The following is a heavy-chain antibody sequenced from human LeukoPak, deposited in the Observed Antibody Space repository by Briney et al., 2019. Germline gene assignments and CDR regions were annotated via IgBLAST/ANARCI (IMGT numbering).Heavy chain of an antibody. Sequence: GASVKVSCKASGYTFTSYGISWVRQAPGQGLEWMGWISAYNGNTNYAQKLQGRVTMTTDTSTSTAYMELRSLRSDDMAVYYCAREPTIAAAGRGYFQHWGQGTLVTVSS. D-gene: IGHD6-13*01. CDR3: AREPTIAAAGRGYFQH. CDR2: ISAYNGNT. J-gene: IGHJ1*01. V-gene: IGHV1-18*03. CDR1: GYTFTSYG.